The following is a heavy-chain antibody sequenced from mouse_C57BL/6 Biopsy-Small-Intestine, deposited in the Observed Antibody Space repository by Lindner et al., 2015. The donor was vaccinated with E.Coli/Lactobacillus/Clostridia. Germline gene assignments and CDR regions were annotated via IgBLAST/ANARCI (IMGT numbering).Heavy chain of an antibody. D-gene: IGHD2-2*01. CDR1: GFNIRDYY. Sequence: LQESGAELVRPGASVKLSCTASGFNIRDYYMHWVKQRPEQGLECIGRIDPEDGDTEYAPKFQGKATMTADTSSNTAYVQLSSLTSEDTAVYYCTIGVTTRAWFAYWGQGTLVTVSA. CDR2: IDPEDGDT. CDR3: TIGVTTRAWFAY. J-gene: IGHJ3*01. V-gene: IGHV14-1*01.